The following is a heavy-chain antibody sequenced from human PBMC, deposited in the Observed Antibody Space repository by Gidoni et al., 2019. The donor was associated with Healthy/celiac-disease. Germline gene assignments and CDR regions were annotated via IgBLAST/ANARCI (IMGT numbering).Heavy chain of an antibody. CDR3: ARGASFHYYYYYMDV. J-gene: IGHJ6*03. D-gene: IGHD5-12*01. CDR1: GFTFSSYG. Sequence: QVQLVESGGGVVQPGRSLRLSWAASGFTFSSYGMHWVRQAPGKGLEWVAVISYDGSNKYYADSVKGRFTISRDNSKNTLYLQMNSLRAEDTAVYYCARGASFHYYYYYMDVWGKGTTVTVSS. V-gene: IGHV3-30*03. CDR2: ISYDGSNK.